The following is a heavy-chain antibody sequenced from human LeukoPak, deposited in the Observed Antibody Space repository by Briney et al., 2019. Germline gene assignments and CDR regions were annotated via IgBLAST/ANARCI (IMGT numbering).Heavy chain of an antibody. CDR1: GYTFTSYY. CDR2: INPSLGTT. CDR3: ARGPYSSSWYQDY. Sequence: ASVKVSCKTSGYTFTSYYMYWVRQAPGQGLEWMGIINPSLGTTSYAQRFQARVTMTRDTSTSTVYMNLGSLRSEDTAVYYCARGPYSSSWYQDYWGQGTLVTVSS. D-gene: IGHD6-13*01. V-gene: IGHV1-46*01. J-gene: IGHJ4*02.